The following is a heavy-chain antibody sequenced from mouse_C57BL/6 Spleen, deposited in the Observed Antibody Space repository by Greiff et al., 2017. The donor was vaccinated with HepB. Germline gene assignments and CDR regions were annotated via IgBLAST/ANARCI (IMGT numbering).Heavy chain of an antibody. CDR3: ARRDYSYYFDY. J-gene: IGHJ2*01. CDR2: IYPGSGNT. D-gene: IGHD1-1*01. CDR1: GYSFTSYY. Sequence: VQLQQSGPELVKPGASVKISCKASGYSFTSYYIHWVKQRPGQGLEWIGWIYPGSGNTKYNEKFKGKATLTADTSSSTAYMQLSSLTSEDSAVYYCARRDYSYYFDYWGQGTTLTVSS. V-gene: IGHV1-66*01.